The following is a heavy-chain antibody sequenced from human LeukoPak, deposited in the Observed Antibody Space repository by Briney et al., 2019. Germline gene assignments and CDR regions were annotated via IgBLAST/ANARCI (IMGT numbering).Heavy chain of an antibody. CDR3: ARDRYTRRYFDY. Sequence: PGGSLRLSCAASGFTFSGYSMNWVRQAPGKGLEWVSYIISSSSTIYYADSVKGRFTISRDNAKNSLYLQTNSLRAEDTAVYYCARDRYTRRYFDYWGQGTLVTVSS. V-gene: IGHV3-48*01. CDR2: IISSSSTI. J-gene: IGHJ4*02. CDR1: GFTFSGYS. D-gene: IGHD6-13*01.